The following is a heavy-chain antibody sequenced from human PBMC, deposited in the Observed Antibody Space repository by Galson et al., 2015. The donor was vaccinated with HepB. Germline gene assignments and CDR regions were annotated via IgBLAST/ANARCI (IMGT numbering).Heavy chain of an antibody. V-gene: IGHV3-33*08. J-gene: IGHJ2*01. CDR2: IWYDGSFK. D-gene: IGHD4-17*01. CDR3: ARGLGDGDYVFDL. Sequence: SLRLSCAASGFTFSSYGMHWVRQAPGKGLEWVAVIWYDGSFKYYADSVKGRLTVSRDNSKNTLYLQMGSLRAEDMAVYYCARGLGDGDYVFDLWGRGTLVTVSS. CDR1: GFTFSSYG.